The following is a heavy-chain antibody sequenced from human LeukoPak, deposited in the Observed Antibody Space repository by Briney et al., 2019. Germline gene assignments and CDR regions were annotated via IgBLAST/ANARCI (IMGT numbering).Heavy chain of an antibody. CDR1: GGTFSSYA. D-gene: IGHD3-22*01. Sequence: SVKVSCKASGGTFSSYAISWVRQAPGQGLEWMGGIIPIFGTANYAQKFQGRVTITADESTSTAYMELSSLRSEDTAVYYCARDRDYYDSSGPSGFDYWGQGTLVTASS. CDR3: ARDRDYYDSSGPSGFDY. CDR2: IIPIFGTA. J-gene: IGHJ4*02. V-gene: IGHV1-69*13.